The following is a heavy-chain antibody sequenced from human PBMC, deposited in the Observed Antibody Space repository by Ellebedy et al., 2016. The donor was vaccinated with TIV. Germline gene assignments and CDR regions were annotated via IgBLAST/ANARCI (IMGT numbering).Heavy chain of an antibody. CDR2: ISDGAGGT. CDR1: GFTFSNYA. Sequence: GESLKISCAASGFTFSNYAMGWVRQAPGGGLVWVSSISDGAGGTYFTDSVEGRFPISRNNSENTLYLKIDTLRADDTAVYYCVRQPGPGDYYGGGDYNAFWGQGALVTVSS. D-gene: IGHD2-21*01. CDR3: VRQPGPGDYYGGGDYNAF. J-gene: IGHJ4*02. V-gene: IGHV3-23*01.